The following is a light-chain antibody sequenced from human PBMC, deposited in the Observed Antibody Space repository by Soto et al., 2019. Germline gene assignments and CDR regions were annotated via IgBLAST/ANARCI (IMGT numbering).Light chain of an antibody. CDR1: RSDVGAYNY. V-gene: IGLV2-14*03. CDR3: TSFTSSITYV. J-gene: IGLJ1*01. CDR2: EVS. Sequence: QSVLTQPASVSGSPGQSITISCTGTRSDVGAYNYVSWYQQHPGKAPKVIIYEVSYRPAGVSSLFSGSKSGNTAYLTISGLQTEDEADYYCTSFTSSITYVFGTGTKVTVL.